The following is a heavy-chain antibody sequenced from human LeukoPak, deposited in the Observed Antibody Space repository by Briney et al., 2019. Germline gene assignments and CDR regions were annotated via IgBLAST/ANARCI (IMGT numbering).Heavy chain of an antibody. V-gene: IGHV1-8*01. Sequence: ASVKVSCKASGYTFTSYDINWVRQATGQGLEWMGWMNPNSGNTGYAQKFQGRVTMTRNTSISTAYMELSSLRSEDTAVYYYARFGASGSYYEFGYWGQGTLVTVSS. CDR1: GYTFTSYD. J-gene: IGHJ4*02. CDR2: MNPNSGNT. D-gene: IGHD3-10*01. CDR3: ARFGASGSYYEFGY.